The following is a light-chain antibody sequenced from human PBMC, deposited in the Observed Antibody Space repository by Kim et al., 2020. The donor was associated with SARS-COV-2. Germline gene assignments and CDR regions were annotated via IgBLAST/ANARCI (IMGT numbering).Light chain of an antibody. CDR1: SRDVGCYNY. V-gene: IGLV2-14*04. CDR2: DVS. Sequence: GQSIAIFCTGTSRDVGCYNYVSWYQQHPGKAPKLFIYDVSRPSGVSYRFSGAKTGNTAALTISRLQAEDEADFYCSSYSSNNTPLFGTGTKVTVL. CDR3: SSYSSNNTPL. J-gene: IGLJ1*01.